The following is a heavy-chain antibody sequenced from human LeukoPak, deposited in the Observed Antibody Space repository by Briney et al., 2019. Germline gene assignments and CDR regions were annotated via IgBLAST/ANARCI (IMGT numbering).Heavy chain of an antibody. CDR3: ARGGLYCSGGSCSLWFDP. Sequence: GGSLRLSCAASGFTFSSYSMNWVRQAPGKGLEWVSYISSSSSTIYYADSVKGRFTISRDNAKNSLYLQMNSLRAEDTAVYYCARGGLYCSGGSCSLWFDPWGQGTLVTVSS. CDR2: ISSSSSTI. CDR1: GFTFSSYS. V-gene: IGHV3-48*01. D-gene: IGHD2-15*01. J-gene: IGHJ5*02.